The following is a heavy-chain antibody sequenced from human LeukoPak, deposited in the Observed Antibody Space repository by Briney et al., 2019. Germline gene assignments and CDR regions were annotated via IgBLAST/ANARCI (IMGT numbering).Heavy chain of an antibody. Sequence: GGSLKLSCAASGFTFTSYWISWVRQAPGKGLEWVGNIIQGGSKICYVDSVKGRHTLSRDNAKNSQYPQMNALRAQGRVVYYCARGPGYSSSWFEYFRHDDWGQGAPVTVS. CDR3: ARGPGYSSSWFEYFRHDD. D-gene: IGHD6-13*01. V-gene: IGHV3-7*01. CDR1: GFTFTSYW. J-gene: IGHJ4*02. CDR2: IIQGGSKI.